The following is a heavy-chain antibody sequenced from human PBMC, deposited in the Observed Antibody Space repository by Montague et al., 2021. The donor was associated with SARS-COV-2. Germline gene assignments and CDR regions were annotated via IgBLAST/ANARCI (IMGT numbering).Heavy chain of an antibody. V-gene: IGHV3-53*04. CDR3: ARDLTYGSGRSYYYGMDV. Sequence: SLRLSCAASGFTVSSNYMSWVRQAPGKGLEWVSVIYSGGSTYYAGSVKGRFTISRHNSKNTLYLQMNSLRAEDTAVYYCARDLTYGSGRSYYYGMDVWGQGTTVTVSS. D-gene: IGHD3-10*01. J-gene: IGHJ6*02. CDR2: IYSGGST. CDR1: GFTVSSNY.